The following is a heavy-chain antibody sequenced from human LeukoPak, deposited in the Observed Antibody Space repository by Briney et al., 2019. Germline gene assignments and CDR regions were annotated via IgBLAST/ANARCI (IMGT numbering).Heavy chain of an antibody. CDR1: GDSVSSNSAA. CDR2: TYYRSKWYN. J-gene: IGHJ5*02. Sequence: SQTLSLTCAISGDSVSSNSAAWTWIRQSPSRGLEWLGRTYYRSKWYNDYAVSVKSRITINPDTSKNQFSLQLNSVTPEVTAMYYCARGPMVRGVIIYNWFDPWGQGTLVTVSS. V-gene: IGHV6-1*01. D-gene: IGHD3-10*01. CDR3: ARGPMVRGVIIYNWFDP.